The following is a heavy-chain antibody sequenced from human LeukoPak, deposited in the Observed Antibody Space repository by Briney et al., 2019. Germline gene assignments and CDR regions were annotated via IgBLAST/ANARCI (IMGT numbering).Heavy chain of an antibody. D-gene: IGHD7-27*01. CDR1: GGTFSSYA. CDR3: ARLTGTDFYFDY. V-gene: IGHV1-69*04. J-gene: IGHJ4*02. Sequence: GASVKVSCKASGGTFSSYAISWVRQAPGQGLEWMGRIIPILGIANYAQKFQGRVTITTDESTSTAYMELSSLRSEDTAVYYCARLTGTDFYFDYWGQGTLVTVSS. CDR2: IIPILGIA.